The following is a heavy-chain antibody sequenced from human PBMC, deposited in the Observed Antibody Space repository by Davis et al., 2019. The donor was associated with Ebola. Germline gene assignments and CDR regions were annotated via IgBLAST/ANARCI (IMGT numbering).Heavy chain of an antibody. D-gene: IGHD1-14*01. CDR1: GFTFSTYS. Sequence: GGSLRLSCAASGFTFSTYSMSWVRQAPGKGLEWVSSISSDSDYIYYADSAKGRFTISRDNAKNSLYLQMNSLRAEDTAVYYCARSEPPDYWGQGTLVTVSS. CDR3: ARSEPPDY. J-gene: IGHJ4*02. CDR2: ISSDSDYI. V-gene: IGHV3-21*01.